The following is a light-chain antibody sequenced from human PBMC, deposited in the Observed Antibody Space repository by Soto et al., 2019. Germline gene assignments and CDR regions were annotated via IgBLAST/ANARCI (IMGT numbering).Light chain of an antibody. CDR2: EVT. CDR1: SSDVGAYIY. Sequence: QSFLTQPASVSGSPGQSITISCSGTSSDVGAYIYVSWYQHHPGKAPKVMIYEVTNRPSGVSDRFSGSKSGNTASLTISGLQAEDEADYYCCSYTSSRTYVSGTGTKVTVL. J-gene: IGLJ1*01. V-gene: IGLV2-14*01. CDR3: CSYTSSRTYV.